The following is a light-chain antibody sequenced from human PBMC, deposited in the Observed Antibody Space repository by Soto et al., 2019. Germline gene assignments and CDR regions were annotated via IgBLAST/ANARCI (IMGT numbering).Light chain of an antibody. CDR1: SSDVGRYNF. CDR3: SSYAGSNMGV. V-gene: IGLV2-8*01. J-gene: IGLJ1*01. Sequence: QSALAQPPSASGSPGQSVTISCTGTSSDVGRYNFVSWYQQHPGKAPKLLIYEVTQRPSGVPDRFSGSKSGNTASLTVSGLKAEDEADYYCSSYAGSNMGVFGTGTK. CDR2: EVT.